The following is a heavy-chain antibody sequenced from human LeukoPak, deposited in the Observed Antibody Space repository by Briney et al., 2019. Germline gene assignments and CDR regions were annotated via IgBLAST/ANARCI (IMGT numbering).Heavy chain of an antibody. D-gene: IGHD4-17*01. CDR3: ARESDYGDFDY. V-gene: IGHV4-30-4*01. CDR1: GGSISSGDYY. J-gene: IGHJ4*02. Sequence: PSETLSLTCTVSGGSISSGDYYWSWIRQPPGKGLEWIGYIYYSGSTYYNPSLKSRVTISVDTSKNQFSLKPSSVTAADTAVYYCARESDYGDFDYWGQGTLVTVSS. CDR2: IYYSGST.